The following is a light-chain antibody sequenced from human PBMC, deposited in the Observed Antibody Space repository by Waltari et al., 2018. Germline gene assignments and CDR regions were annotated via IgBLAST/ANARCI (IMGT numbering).Light chain of an antibody. CDR2: SAS. CDR1: QDISNS. Sequence: AIRMTQSPPSLPASTGDRVTITCRSSQDISNSVAWYQQKPGEAPKLLIYSASTLQSGVPTRFSGSGSGTEFTLTISCLQSEDFAAYYCQQYYSNPSVTFGGGTQVEIK. CDR3: QQYYSNPSVT. V-gene: IGKV1-8*01. J-gene: IGKJ4*01.